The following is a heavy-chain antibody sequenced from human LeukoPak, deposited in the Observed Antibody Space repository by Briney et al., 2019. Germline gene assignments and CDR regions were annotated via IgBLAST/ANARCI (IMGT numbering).Heavy chain of an antibody. CDR2: ISAYNGNT. V-gene: IGHV1-18*04. CDR1: VYTFTSYG. Sequence: ASVKVSCKSSVYTFTSYGISWLWQAIGQGLGRVGWISAYNGNTDYTQKLQGRVTLTTETSTSTAYMELRSLRSDDTAVYFCPRDKPRHYSSSWQNHRPRNFDYWGQGTLVTVSS. CDR3: PRDKPRHYSSSWQNHRPRNFDY. D-gene: IGHD6-13*01. J-gene: IGHJ4*02.